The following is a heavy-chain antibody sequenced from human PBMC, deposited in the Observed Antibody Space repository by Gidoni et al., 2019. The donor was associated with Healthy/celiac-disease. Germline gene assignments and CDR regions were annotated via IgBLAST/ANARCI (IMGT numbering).Heavy chain of an antibody. CDR1: GFTFSSYS. D-gene: IGHD2-21*02. CDR2: ISSSSSYI. J-gene: IGHJ3*02. V-gene: IGHV3-21*01. CDR3: ARDQAYCGGDCYPDAFDI. Sequence: EVQLVESGGGLVKPWGSLRLSCAASGFTFSSYSMNWVRQAPGKGLDWVSSISSSSSYIYDADSVKGRFTISRDNAKNSLYLQMNSLRAEDTAVYYCARDQAYCGGDCYPDAFDIWGQGTMVTVSS.